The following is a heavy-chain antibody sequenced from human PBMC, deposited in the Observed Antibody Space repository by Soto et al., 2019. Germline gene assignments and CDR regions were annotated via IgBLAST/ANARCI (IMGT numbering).Heavy chain of an antibody. D-gene: IGHD2-2*01. V-gene: IGHV3-7*01. J-gene: IGHJ6*03. CDR2: IKQDGSEK. CDR1: GFTFSSYW. Sequence: GGSLRLSCAASGFTFSSYWMSWVRQAPGKGLEWVANIKQDGSEKYYVDSVKGRFTISRDNAKNSLYLQMNSLRAEDTAVYYCASLMDCSSTSCPYYYYMDVWGKGTTVTVSS. CDR3: ASLMDCSSTSCPYYYYMDV.